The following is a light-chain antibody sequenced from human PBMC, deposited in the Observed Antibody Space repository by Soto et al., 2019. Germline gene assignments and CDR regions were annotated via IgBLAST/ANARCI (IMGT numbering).Light chain of an antibody. CDR3: KQYGSSPPFT. Sequence: EIVLTQSPGTLSLSPGERATLSCRASQSVSSNYLAWYQQKPGQAPRLLIYGASNRATGIPDRFSGSGSGTGFTLTISRLEPEDFAVYFCKQYGSSPPFTFGQGTKVEIK. CDR1: QSVSSNY. J-gene: IGKJ2*01. V-gene: IGKV3-20*01. CDR2: GAS.